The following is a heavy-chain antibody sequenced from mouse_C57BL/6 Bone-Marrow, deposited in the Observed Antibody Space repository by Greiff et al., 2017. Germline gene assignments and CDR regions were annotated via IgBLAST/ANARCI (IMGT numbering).Heavy chain of an antibody. D-gene: IGHD2-3*01. J-gene: IGHJ3*01. CDR3: ARNGGYYVPFAY. CDR2: IWSGGST. Sequence: VKVEESGPGLVQPSQSLSITCTVSGFSLTSYGVHWVRQSPGKGLEWLGVIWSGGSTDYNAAFISRLSISKDNSKSQVFFKMNSLQADDTAIYYCARNGGYYVPFAYWGQGTLVTVSA. CDR1: GFSLTSYG. V-gene: IGHV2-2*01.